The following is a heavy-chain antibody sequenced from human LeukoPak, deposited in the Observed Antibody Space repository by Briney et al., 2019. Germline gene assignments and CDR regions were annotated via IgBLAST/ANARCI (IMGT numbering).Heavy chain of an antibody. J-gene: IGHJ4*02. D-gene: IGHD1-26*01. V-gene: IGHV1-46*01. CDR3: AKDGGSFNSDF. Sequence: ASVKVSCKASGYTFTSYYMHWVRQAPGQGLEWMGITSPSGDSTTYAQKFQGRVTMTRDSSTSTVHMDLSSLRSEDTAVYYCAKDGGSFNSDFWGQGTLVTVSS. CDR1: GYTFTSYY. CDR2: TSPSGDST.